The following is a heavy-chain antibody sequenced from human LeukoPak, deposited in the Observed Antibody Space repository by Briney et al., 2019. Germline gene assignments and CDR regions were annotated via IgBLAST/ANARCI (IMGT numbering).Heavy chain of an antibody. J-gene: IGHJ4*02. V-gene: IGHV1-69*04. CDR1: GGTFIIYA. CDR2: IIPILGID. D-gene: IGHD2-2*01. Sequence: SVKVSCKASGGTFIIYAICWVRQAPGQGLEWMGRIIPILGIDNYAQKFQGRVTITADKSTSTAYMELSSLRSEDTAVYYCARLVSSTSQSRAPFDYWGQGTLVTVSS. CDR3: ARLVSSTSQSRAPFDY.